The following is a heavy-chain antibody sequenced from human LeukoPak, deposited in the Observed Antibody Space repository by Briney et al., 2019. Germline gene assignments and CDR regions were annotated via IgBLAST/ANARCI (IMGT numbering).Heavy chain of an antibody. CDR1: GFTFSTYN. Sequence: TGGSLRLSCAASGFTFSTYNMNWVRQAPGKGLEWVSSITSSSSYTFYADSVKGRFTISRDNAKNSLYLQMNSLRAEDTAAYYCARDWWELRGYFDYWGQGTLVTVSS. J-gene: IGHJ4*02. CDR2: ITSSSSYT. V-gene: IGHV3-21*01. CDR3: ARDWWELRGYFDY. D-gene: IGHD1-26*01.